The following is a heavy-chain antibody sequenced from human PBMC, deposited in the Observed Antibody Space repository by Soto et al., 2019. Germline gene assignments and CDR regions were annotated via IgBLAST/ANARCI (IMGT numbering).Heavy chain of an antibody. Sequence: SETLSLTCTVSGASISSTTYYWGWIRQPPGKGLEWIGTMYYSGSSYYNPSLKSRVTMSVDTSQNQFSLNLSSVTAADTAVYYCARHLLLVAAPGTFDYWGQGTLVTVSS. J-gene: IGHJ4*02. CDR2: MYYSGSS. CDR1: GASISSTTYY. V-gene: IGHV4-39*01. CDR3: ARHLLLVAAPGTFDY. D-gene: IGHD6-13*01.